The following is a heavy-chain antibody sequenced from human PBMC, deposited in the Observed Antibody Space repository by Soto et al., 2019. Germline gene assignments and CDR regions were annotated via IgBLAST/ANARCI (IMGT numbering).Heavy chain of an antibody. V-gene: IGHV1-2*02. CDR3: ARVIRGAYYNSPLDT. D-gene: IGHD3-10*01. CDR1: GYTFTGYF. J-gene: IGHJ5*02. CDR2: INPYSGGA. Sequence: ASVKVSCKASGYTFTGYFMHWVRQAPGHGLEWMGWINPYSGGADYAQSFQGRVTMTRDTSISTVYMELSRLRFDDTAVYYCARVIRGAYYNSPLDTWGQGTVVTVSS.